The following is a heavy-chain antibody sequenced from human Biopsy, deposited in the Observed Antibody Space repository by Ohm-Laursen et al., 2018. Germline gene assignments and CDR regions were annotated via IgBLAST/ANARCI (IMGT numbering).Heavy chain of an antibody. Sequence: SDTLSLTCTVSGGSISNNNYYWGWIRQPPGKGLEWIESTFYRGSTHYKPSLKSRVNISVDTSKNQFSLKLSSVTAADTAVYYCARDYDTSGYYYVSWGQGTLVTVSS. D-gene: IGHD3-22*01. V-gene: IGHV4-39*01. CDR1: GGSISNNNYY. CDR3: ARDYDTSGYYYVS. J-gene: IGHJ5*02. CDR2: TFYRGST.